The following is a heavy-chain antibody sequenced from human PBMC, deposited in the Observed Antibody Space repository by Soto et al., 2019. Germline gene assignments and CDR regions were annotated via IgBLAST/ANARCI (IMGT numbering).Heavy chain of an antibody. CDR3: AQGRPRDDYNSGHSDFDM. CDR1: GGSISSDF. V-gene: IGHV4-59*01. CDR2: IDYSGNT. J-gene: IGHJ3*02. Sequence: QLQLQESGPGLVEPSETLSLTCTVSGGSISSDFWSWIRQPPGKGLEWIGDIDYSGNTNYNPSPTSRGTISVETSKTHFYLRLNSVTAADTAVYYCAQGRPRDDYNSGHSDFDMWGQGTRVTVSS. D-gene: IGHD4-4*01.